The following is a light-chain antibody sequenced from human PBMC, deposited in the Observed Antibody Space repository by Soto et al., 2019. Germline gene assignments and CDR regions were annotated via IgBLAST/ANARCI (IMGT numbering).Light chain of an antibody. CDR2: DAS. Sequence: EIVLTQSPATLSLSPGERATLSCRASQSVSSDLSWYQQKPGQAPRLLIYDASNRATGIPARFSGSGSGTHFALTIISLEPEDFAFYSCQLRSTGHTFGGGPKVEIK. J-gene: IGKJ4*01. V-gene: IGKV3-11*01. CDR1: QSVSSD. CDR3: QLRSTGHT.